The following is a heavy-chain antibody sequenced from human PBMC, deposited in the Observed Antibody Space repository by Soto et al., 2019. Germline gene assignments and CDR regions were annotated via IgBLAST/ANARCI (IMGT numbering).Heavy chain of an antibody. CDR3: ARVRRGVNYYYGMDV. D-gene: IGHD3-10*01. V-gene: IGHV4-4*02. CDR2: IYHSGST. Sequence: SETLSLTCAVSGGSISSSNWWSWVRQPPGKGLEWIGEIYHSGSTNYNPSLKSRVTISVDKSKNRFSLKLSSVTAADTAVYYCARVRRGVNYYYGMDVWGQGTTVTVSS. CDR1: GGSISSSNW. J-gene: IGHJ6*02.